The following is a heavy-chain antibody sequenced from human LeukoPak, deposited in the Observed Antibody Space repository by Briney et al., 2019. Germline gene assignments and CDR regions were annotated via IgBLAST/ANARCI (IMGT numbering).Heavy chain of an antibody. CDR3: ARGQYSPDY. CDR1: GFTFSSYG. V-gene: IGHV3-33*01. Sequence: GGSPRLSCTASGFTFSSYGMHWVRQAPGKGLEWVAVIWYDGSNKYYTDSVKGRFTISRDNSKNTLYLQMNSLRAEDTAVYYCARGQYSPDYWGQGTLVTVSS. D-gene: IGHD2-15*01. CDR2: IWYDGSNK. J-gene: IGHJ4*02.